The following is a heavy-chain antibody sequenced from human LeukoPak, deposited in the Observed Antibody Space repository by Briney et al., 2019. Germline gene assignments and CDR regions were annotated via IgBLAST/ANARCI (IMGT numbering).Heavy chain of an antibody. CDR2: ISGSDDGT. CDR3: AKVGYYYGSGSFIGYFDY. J-gene: IGHJ4*02. D-gene: IGHD3-10*01. CDR1: GFTFSTYA. Sequence: GGSLRLSCAASGFTFSTYAMSWVRQIPGKGLEWVSAISGSDDGTYYADSVKGRFTISRDNSRNTLYLQMNSLRAEDTAVYYCAKVGYYYGSGSFIGYFDYWGQGTLVTVPS. V-gene: IGHV3-23*01.